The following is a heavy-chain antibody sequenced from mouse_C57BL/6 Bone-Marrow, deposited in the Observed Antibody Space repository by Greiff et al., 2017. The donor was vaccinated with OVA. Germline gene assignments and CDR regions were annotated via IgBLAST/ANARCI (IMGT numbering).Heavy chain of an antibody. V-gene: IGHV5-6*01. CDR3: AITPFYYGSRYFDV. Sequence: EVMLVESGGDLVKPGGSLKLSCAASGFTFSSYGMSWVRQTPDKRLEWVATISSGGSYTYYPDSVKGRFTISRDNAKNTLYLQMSSLKSEDTAMYYCAITPFYYGSRYFDVWGTGTTVTVSS. CDR2: ISSGGSYT. CDR1: GFTFSSYG. D-gene: IGHD1-1*01. J-gene: IGHJ1*03.